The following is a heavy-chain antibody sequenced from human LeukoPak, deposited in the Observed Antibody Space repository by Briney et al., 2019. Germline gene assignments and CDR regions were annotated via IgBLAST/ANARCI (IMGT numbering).Heavy chain of an antibody. V-gene: IGHV3-30*01. CDR3: ARDSFGHDSSGYLDY. CDR2: ISYDGSNK. J-gene: IGHJ4*02. CDR1: GFTFSSYA. Sequence: GGSLRLSCAASGFTFSSYAMHWVRQAPGKGLEWVAVISYDGSNKYYADSVKGRFTISRDNSKNTLYLQMNSLRAEDTGVYYCARDSFGHDSSGYLDYWGQGTLVTVSS. D-gene: IGHD3-22*01.